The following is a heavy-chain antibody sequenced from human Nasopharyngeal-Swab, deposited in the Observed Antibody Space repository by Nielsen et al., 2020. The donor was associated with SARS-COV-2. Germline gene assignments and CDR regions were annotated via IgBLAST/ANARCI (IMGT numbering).Heavy chain of an antibody. V-gene: IGHV4-31*03. CDR3: ARASIDNNSPLDA. Sequence: SETLSLTCPVSGGSISSGGYYWIWIRQHPGKGPEFIGYVFYIGSAYYNPSLQSRLAISVDPSKNQFSLELTSVTAADTAVYYCARASIDNNSPLDAWSPGTLVTVSS. D-gene: IGHD2/OR15-2a*01. CDR1: GGSISSGGYY. J-gene: IGHJ5*02. CDR2: VFYIGSA.